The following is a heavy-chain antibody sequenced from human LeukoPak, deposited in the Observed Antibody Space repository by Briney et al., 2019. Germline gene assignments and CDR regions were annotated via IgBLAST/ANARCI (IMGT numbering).Heavy chain of an antibody. D-gene: IGHD6-6*01. CDR1: GGSISTYY. Sequence: SETLSLTCTVSGGSISTYYWSWIRQPPGERLEWIGYIYYSGSTNYNPSLKSRVTISVDTSKNLFSLKLPSLTAADTAVYYCARFHGSSSTSDYWGQGTLVTVSS. V-gene: IGHV4-59*01. CDR3: ARFHGSSSTSDY. J-gene: IGHJ4*02. CDR2: IYYSGST.